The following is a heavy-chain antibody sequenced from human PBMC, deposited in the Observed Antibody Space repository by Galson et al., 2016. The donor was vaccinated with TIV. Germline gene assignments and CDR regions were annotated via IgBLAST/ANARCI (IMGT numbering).Heavy chain of an antibody. CDR1: GYNFSKYD. V-gene: IGHV1-8*01. D-gene: IGHD6-6*01. CDR2: MNPNTGDT. J-gene: IGHJ1*01. CDR3: ARVSREGVERSTDFQH. Sequence: SVKVSCKASGYNFSKYDINWVRQAAGQGLEWMGWMNPNTGDTGYAERFQGRLTMTSDTSLHTAFMDLRGLRSEAAAVYFCARVSREGVERSTDFQHWGQGTLITVS.